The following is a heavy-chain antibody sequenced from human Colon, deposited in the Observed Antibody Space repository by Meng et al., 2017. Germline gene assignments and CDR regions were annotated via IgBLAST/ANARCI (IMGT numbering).Heavy chain of an antibody. Sequence: QVHLHESGPGLVRPSGDLSLGCTVSGGSIKSGGYHWSWVRQHPGKGLEYIGFMSDSGTTDYNPSLRSRVSISEIGSSKNQFSLTLRSVTAADTATYFCARDALYGTDYWGQGVLVTVSS. CDR3: ARDALYGTDY. CDR2: MSDSGTT. J-gene: IGHJ4*02. D-gene: IGHD4-17*01. V-gene: IGHV4-31*03. CDR1: GGSIKSGGYH.